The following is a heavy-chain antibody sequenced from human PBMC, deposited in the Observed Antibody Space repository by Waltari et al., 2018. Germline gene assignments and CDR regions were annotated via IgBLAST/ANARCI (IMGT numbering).Heavy chain of an antibody. Sequence: QVQLVQSGAEVKKPGSSVKVSCKASGCTFISYPISWVRQAPGQGLGWMGRIIPILGIANYAQKFQGRVTITADKSTSTAYMELSSLRSEDTAVYYCARGSEYSSGWGWMDVWGKGTTVTVSS. CDR2: IIPILGIA. CDR1: GCTFISYP. V-gene: IGHV1-69*02. J-gene: IGHJ6*04. CDR3: ARGSEYSSGWGWMDV. D-gene: IGHD6-19*01.